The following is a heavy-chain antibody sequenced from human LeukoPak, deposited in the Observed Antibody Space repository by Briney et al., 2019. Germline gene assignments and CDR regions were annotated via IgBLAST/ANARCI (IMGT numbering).Heavy chain of an antibody. CDR3: ARRLYSSGWSYWFDP. CDR1: GGSIGGYS. V-gene: IGHV4-59*01. CDR2: ISYTGIT. D-gene: IGHD6-19*01. Sequence: TASQTLSLTCSVSGGSIGGYSWTWVRQPPGERLEYIGYISYTGITYYNPSLMSRVTISVATSKNQFSLKLASVTAADTAVYYCARRLYSSGWSYWFDPWGQGTLVTVSS. J-gene: IGHJ5*02.